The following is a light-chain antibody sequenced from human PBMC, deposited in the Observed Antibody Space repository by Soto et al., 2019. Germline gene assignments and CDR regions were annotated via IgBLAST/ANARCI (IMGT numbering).Light chain of an antibody. J-gene: IGLJ1*01. V-gene: IGLV2-23*01. CDR3: CSHAGSSTYV. CDR2: EDS. Sequence: QSALTQPASVSGSPGQSITISCTGTSSDVGSYHFVSWYQHHPGKAPKLMIYEDSKWPSGVSNRFSGSKSGNTASLTISGLQAEDAADYYCCSHAGSSTYVFGTGTKVTVL. CDR1: SSDVGSYHF.